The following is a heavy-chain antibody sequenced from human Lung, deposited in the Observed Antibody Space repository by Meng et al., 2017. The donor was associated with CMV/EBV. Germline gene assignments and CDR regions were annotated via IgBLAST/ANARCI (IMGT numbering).Heavy chain of an antibody. CDR2: LYDSRGT. D-gene: IGHD3-3*01. V-gene: IGHV4-31*02. Sequence: SGNSVTSGDNYWTWNRQYQGKGLEWIGYLYDSRGTCRTPPSINSRISMSTDTSKNLFSLRLTSVTVADTAVYFCARMRSGGNYFDYWGQGALVTVSS. CDR3: ARMRSGGNYFDY. J-gene: IGHJ4*02. CDR1: GNSVTSGDNY.